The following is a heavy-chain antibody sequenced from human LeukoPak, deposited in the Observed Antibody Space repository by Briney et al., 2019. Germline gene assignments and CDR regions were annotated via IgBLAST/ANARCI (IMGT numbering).Heavy chain of an antibody. CDR3: ARDRGSTGYYYLDS. CDR2: TYHTGST. V-gene: IGHV4-59*02. CDR1: GGPVTEYY. D-gene: IGHD1-26*01. Sequence: SETPSLTCSVSGGPVTEYYWSWIWQPPGKGLEWIGYTYHTGSTNYSPSLKSRVTMSVDASRNQFSLKLVSVTAADTAVYYCARDRGSTGYYYLDSWGQGILATVSS. J-gene: IGHJ4*02.